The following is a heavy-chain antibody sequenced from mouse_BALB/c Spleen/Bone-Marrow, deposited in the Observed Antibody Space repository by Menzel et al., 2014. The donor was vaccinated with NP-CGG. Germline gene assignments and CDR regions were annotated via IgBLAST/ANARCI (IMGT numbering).Heavy chain of an antibody. CDR2: INSDSSTI. CDR1: RFDFSRYW. V-gene: IGHV4-1*02. CDR3: ARPGDYDAMDY. J-gene: IGHJ4*01. Sequence: VQLQQSGGGLVQPGGSLKLSCAASRFDFSRYWMSWVRQAPGKGLEWIGEINSDSSTINYTPSLKDKFIISRDNAKNTLYLQMSKVRSEDTALYYCARPGDYDAMDYWGQGTSVTVSS.